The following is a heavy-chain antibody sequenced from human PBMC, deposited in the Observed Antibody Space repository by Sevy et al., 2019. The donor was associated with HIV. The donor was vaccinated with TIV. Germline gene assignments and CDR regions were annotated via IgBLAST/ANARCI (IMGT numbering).Heavy chain of an antibody. CDR3: ARAADYSSHYYYYMDV. Sequence: ASVKVSCKASGGTFSSYAISWVRQAPGQGLEWMGGIIHIFGTANYAQKFQGRVTITADESPSTAYMELSSLRFEDTAVYYCARAADYSSHYYYYMDVWRKGTTVTVSS. CDR2: IIHIFGTA. J-gene: IGHJ6*03. CDR1: GGTFSSYA. D-gene: IGHD4-4*01. V-gene: IGHV1-69*13.